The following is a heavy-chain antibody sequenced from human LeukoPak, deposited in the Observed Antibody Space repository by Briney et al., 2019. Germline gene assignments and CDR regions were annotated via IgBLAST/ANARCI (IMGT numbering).Heavy chain of an antibody. V-gene: IGHV4-39*07. Sequence: SETLSLTCTVSGGSISSSSYYWGWIRQPPGKGLEWIGEINHSGSTNYNPSLKSRVTISVDTSKKQFSLKLSSVTAADTAVYYCASGMATRNPYFDYWGQGTLVTVSS. CDR2: INHSGST. CDR1: GGSISSSSYY. CDR3: ASGMATRNPYFDY. D-gene: IGHD5-24*01. J-gene: IGHJ4*02.